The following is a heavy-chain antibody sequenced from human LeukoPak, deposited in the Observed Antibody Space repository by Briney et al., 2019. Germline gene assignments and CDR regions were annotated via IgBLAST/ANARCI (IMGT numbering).Heavy chain of an antibody. CDR1: GFTFRSYA. V-gene: IGHV3-30*04. D-gene: IGHD2-15*01. CDR3: ARGSGGRGLFQYYGMGV. CDR2: ISYDGNNK. J-gene: IGHJ6*04. Sequence: GGSLRLSCAASGFTFRSYAIHWVRQAPGKGLEGVAIISYDGNNKYYADSVKGRFTISRDISKYTLYLQMNSLRAEDTAVYYCARGSGGRGLFQYYGMGVWGNGTTVTVSS.